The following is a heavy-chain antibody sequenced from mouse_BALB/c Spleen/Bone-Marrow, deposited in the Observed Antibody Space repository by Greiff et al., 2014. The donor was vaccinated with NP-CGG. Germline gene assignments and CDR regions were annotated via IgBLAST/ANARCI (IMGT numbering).Heavy chain of an antibody. J-gene: IGHJ2*01. Sequence: VQLKESGGGLVQPGGSRKLSCAASGFTFSSFGMHWVRQAPEKGLERVAYISSGSSTIYYADTLKGRFTISRDNPKNTLFLQMTSLRSEDTAMYYCARSRLRGYYFDYWGQGTTLTVSS. V-gene: IGHV5-17*02. CDR3: ARSRLRGYYFDY. CDR2: ISSGSSTI. CDR1: GFTFSSFG. D-gene: IGHD3-2*02.